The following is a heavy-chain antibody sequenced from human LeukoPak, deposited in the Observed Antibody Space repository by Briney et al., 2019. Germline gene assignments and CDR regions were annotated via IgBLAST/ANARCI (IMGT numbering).Heavy chain of an antibody. Sequence: GGSLRLSCAASGFTFSSYGMNWVRQAPGKGLEWDSSISSSSSHIYYADSVKGRFTISRDNAKNSLYLQMNSLRAEDTAVYYCASPAGYYYDSSGYYFYFQHWGQGTLVTVSS. CDR2: ISSSSSHI. J-gene: IGHJ1*01. V-gene: IGHV3-21*01. CDR1: GFTFSSYG. CDR3: ASPAGYYYDSSGYYFYFQH. D-gene: IGHD3-22*01.